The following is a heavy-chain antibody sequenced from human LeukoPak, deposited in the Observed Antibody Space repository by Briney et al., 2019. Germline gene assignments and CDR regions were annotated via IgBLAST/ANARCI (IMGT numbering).Heavy chain of an antibody. Sequence: PSETLSLTCTVSGGSISSYYWSWIRQPPGKGLEWIGYIYYSGSTNYNPSLKSRVTISVDTSKNQFSLKLSSVTAADTAVYYCARDRMAAAGEPTNTEFDPWGQGTLVTVSS. CDR3: ARDRMAAAGEPTNTEFDP. J-gene: IGHJ5*02. CDR1: GGSISSYY. D-gene: IGHD6-13*01. V-gene: IGHV4-59*01. CDR2: IYYSGST.